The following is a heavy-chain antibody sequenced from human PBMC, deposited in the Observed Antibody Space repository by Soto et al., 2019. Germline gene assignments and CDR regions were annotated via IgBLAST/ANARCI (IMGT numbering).Heavy chain of an antibody. J-gene: IGHJ4*02. D-gene: IGHD3-22*01. Sequence: GGSLRLSCETSGFTFGDYYMSWIRQAPGRGLEWVSLISSTGTTIYYADSVKGRFTISRDNVRSTLFLMMNNLRSEDTAVYYCAREYYDSSGYYPQATFDYWGQGTLVTVSS. V-gene: IGHV3-11*01. CDR2: ISSTGTTI. CDR3: AREYYDSSGYYPQATFDY. CDR1: GFTFGDYY.